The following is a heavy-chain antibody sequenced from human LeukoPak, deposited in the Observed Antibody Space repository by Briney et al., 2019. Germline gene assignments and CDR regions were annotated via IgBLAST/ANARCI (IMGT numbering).Heavy chain of an antibody. CDR2: ISSSSSYI. V-gene: IGHV3-21*01. J-gene: IGHJ4*02. CDR1: GFTFSSYS. D-gene: IGHD4-17*01. CDR3: ARTYDYGDYQDSYGFDY. Sequence: GGSLRLSCAASGFTFSSYSMIWVRQAPGKGLEWVSSISSSSSYIYYADSVKGQFTISRDNAKNSLYLQMNSLRAEDTAVYYCARTYDYGDYQDSYGFDYWGQGTLVTVSS.